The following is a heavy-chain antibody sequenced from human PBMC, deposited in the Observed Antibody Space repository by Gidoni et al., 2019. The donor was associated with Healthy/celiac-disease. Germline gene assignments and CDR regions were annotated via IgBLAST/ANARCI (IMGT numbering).Heavy chain of an antibody. J-gene: IGHJ1*01. D-gene: IGHD3-22*01. Sequence: EVLLLETGGGLVQPGGSLRLSCSASGFSLGCYALSCVRPAPGEGLEWVSAISGRGGSTYYADSVKGRFTISRDNSKNTLYLQMNSLRAEDTAVYYCAKSDDDSSGLRSGPEYFQHWGQGTLVTVSS. V-gene: IGHV3-23*01. CDR3: AKSDDDSSGLRSGPEYFQH. CDR1: GFSLGCYA. CDR2: ISGRGGST.